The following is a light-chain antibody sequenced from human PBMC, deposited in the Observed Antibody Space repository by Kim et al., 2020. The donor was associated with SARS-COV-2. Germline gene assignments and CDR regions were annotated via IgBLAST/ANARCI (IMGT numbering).Light chain of an antibody. J-gene: IGLJ1*01. V-gene: IGLV2-8*01. Sequence: SVTITCTGTSSDVVGDNYVSWYQQNPGKAPKLMIYEVSKRPSGVPDRFSGSKSGNTASLTVSGLQAEDEAEYYCSSYAGSNNFVFGTGTKVTV. CDR1: SSDVVGDNY. CDR3: SSYAGSNNFV. CDR2: EVS.